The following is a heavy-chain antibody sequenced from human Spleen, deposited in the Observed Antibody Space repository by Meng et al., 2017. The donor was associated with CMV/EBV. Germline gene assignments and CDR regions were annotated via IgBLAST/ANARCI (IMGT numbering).Heavy chain of an antibody. Sequence: SYAISWVRQAPGQGLEWMGGIIPIFGTANYAQKFQGRVTITTDESTSTAYMELSSLRSEDTAVYYCARAFVGYCSSTSCYTGLGFDYWGKG. CDR2: IIPIFGTA. D-gene: IGHD2-2*02. CDR3: ARAFVGYCSSTSCYTGLGFDY. J-gene: IGHJ4*02. V-gene: IGHV1-69*05. CDR1: SYA.